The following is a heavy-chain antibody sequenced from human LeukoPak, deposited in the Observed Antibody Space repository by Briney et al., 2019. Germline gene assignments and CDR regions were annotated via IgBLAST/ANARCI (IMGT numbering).Heavy chain of an antibody. V-gene: IGHV3-30*02. CDR1: GFTFSSYG. J-gene: IGHJ4*02. CDR2: IRYDASNK. CDR3: AKGSSSSLRFDY. Sequence: GGSLRLCCAASGFTFSSYGMHWVRQAPGKGLEWVAFIRYDASNKYYADSVKGRFTISRDNSKNTLYLQMNSLRAEDTAVYYCAKGSSSSLRFDYWGQGTLVTVSS. D-gene: IGHD6-6*01.